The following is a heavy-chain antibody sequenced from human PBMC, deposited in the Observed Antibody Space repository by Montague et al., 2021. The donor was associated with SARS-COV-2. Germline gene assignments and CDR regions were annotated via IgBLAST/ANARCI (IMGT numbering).Heavy chain of an antibody. CDR3: ARGVSIMVRGRRRFDY. CDR2: ISYDGNDK. Sequence: SLRLSCAASGFTFSSFAMHWVRQAPGKGLEWVALISYDGNDKYYADSVKGRFTISRDNSKNTLYLQMNSLGAEDTAVYYCARGVSIMVRGRRRFDYWGQGTSVTVSS. CDR1: GFTFSSFA. J-gene: IGHJ4*02. D-gene: IGHD3-10*01. V-gene: IGHV3-30*04.